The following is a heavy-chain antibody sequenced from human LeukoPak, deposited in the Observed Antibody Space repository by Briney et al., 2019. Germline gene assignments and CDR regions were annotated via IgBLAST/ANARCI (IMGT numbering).Heavy chain of an antibody. V-gene: IGHV1-18*01. Sequence: ASVKVSCKASGYTFTSYGISWVRQAPGQGLEWMGWISAYNGSTNYAQKLQGRVTMTTDTSTSTAYMELRSLRSDDTAVYYCAREEVSYYYGSGKYWGQGTLVTVSS. CDR3: AREEVSYYYGSGKY. D-gene: IGHD3-10*01. CDR2: ISAYNGST. J-gene: IGHJ4*02. CDR1: GYTFTSYG.